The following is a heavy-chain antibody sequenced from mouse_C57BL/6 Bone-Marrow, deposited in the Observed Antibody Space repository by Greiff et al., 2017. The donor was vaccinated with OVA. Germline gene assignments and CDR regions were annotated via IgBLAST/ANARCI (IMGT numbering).Heavy chain of an antibody. D-gene: IGHD3-2*02. CDR1: GFTFSDFY. Sequence: EVHLVESGGGLVQSGRSLRLSCATSGFTFSDFYMEWVRQAPGKGLEWIAASRNKANDYTTEYSASVKGRFIVSRDTSQSILYLQMNALRAEDTAIYYCARDDSSGHPWFAYWGQGTLVTVSA. CDR2: SRNKANDYTT. CDR3: ARDDSSGHPWFAY. J-gene: IGHJ3*01. V-gene: IGHV7-1*01.